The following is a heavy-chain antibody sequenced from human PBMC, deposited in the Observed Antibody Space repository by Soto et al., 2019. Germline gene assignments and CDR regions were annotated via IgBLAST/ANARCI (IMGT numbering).Heavy chain of an antibody. CDR1: GFTFSSYA. CDR3: AKAKDDSSGYRMVWYFDL. D-gene: IGHD3-22*01. V-gene: IGHV3-23*01. Sequence: GGSLRLSCAASGFTFSSYAMSWVRQAPGKGLEWVSAISGSGGSTYYADSVKGRFTISRDNSKNTLYLQMNSLRAEDTAVYYCAKAKDDSSGYRMVWYFDLWGRGTLVTVSS. J-gene: IGHJ2*01. CDR2: ISGSGGST.